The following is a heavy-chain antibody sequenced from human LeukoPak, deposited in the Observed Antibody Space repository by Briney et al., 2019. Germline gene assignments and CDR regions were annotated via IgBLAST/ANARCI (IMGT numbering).Heavy chain of an antibody. D-gene: IGHD3-22*01. CDR1: GYTFTGYY. V-gene: IGHV1-2*02. CDR3: ARVGYYYDSSGYANWFDP. CDR2: INPNSGGT. J-gene: IGHJ5*02. Sequence: ASVKISCKASGYTFTGYYMHWVRQAPGQGLEWMGWINPNSGGTNYAQKFQGRVTMTRDTSISTAYMELSRLRSDDTAVYYCARVGYYYDSSGYANWFDPWGQGTLVTVSS.